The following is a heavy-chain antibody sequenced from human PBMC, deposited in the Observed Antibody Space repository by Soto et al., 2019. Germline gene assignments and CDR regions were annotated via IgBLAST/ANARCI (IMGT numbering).Heavy chain of an antibody. CDR1: GGTFSSYA. J-gene: IGHJ3*02. Sequence: QVQLVQSGAEVKKPGSSVKVSCKASGGTFSSYAISWVRQAPGQGLEWMGGIIPIFGTANYAQKFQGRVTVTAGESASTAYIALGSLRAEDTAVYYCASSVWAEAGTGAFDIWGQGTMVTVSS. V-gene: IGHV1-69*12. CDR3: ASSVWAEAGTGAFDI. D-gene: IGHD6-13*01. CDR2: IIPIFGTA.